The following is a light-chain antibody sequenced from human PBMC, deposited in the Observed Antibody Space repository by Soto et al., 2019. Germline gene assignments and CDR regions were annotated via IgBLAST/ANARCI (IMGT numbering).Light chain of an antibody. Sequence: DIQMTQSPSSLSASVGDRVIIACRASQNINTYLNWFQHKPGRAPKLLIYGTSSLQSGVPSRFSGGGSGTDFTLTISGLQAEDFATYYCQQTYSTPHTFGQGTNLEIK. J-gene: IGKJ2*01. CDR1: QNINTY. V-gene: IGKV1-39*01. CDR3: QQTYSTPHT. CDR2: GTS.